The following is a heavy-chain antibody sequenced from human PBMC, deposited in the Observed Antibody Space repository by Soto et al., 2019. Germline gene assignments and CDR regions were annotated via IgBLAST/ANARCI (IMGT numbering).Heavy chain of an antibody. CDR3: SRDPASGDSSGY. V-gene: IGHV1-69*08. CDR1: GGTFSSYT. J-gene: IGHJ4*02. Sequence: QVQLVQSGAEVKKPGSSVKVSCKASGGTFSSYTISWVRQAPGQGLEWMGRIIPILGIANYAQKFQGRVTITADKSTSTAYMELSSLRSEDTAVYYCSRDPASGDSSGYWGQGTLVTVSS. D-gene: IGHD2-15*01. CDR2: IIPILGIA.